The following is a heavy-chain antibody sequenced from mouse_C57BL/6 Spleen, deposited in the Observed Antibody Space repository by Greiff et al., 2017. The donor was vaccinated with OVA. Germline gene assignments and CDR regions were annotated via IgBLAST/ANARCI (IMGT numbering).Heavy chain of an antibody. CDR2: IYPGDGDT. CDR1: GYAFSSSW. V-gene: IGHV1-82*01. J-gene: IGHJ4*01. CDR3: ARSTGLPYYYAMDY. Sequence: QVQLQQSGPELVKPGASVKISCKASGYAFSSSWMNWVKQRPGKGLEWIGRIYPGDGDTNYNGKFKGKATLTADKSSSTAYMQLSSLTSEDSAVYFCARSTGLPYYYAMDYWGQGTSVTVSS. D-gene: IGHD2-4*01.